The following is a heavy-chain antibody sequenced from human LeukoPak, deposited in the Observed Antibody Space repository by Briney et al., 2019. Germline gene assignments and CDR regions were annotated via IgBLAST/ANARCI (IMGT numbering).Heavy chain of an antibody. CDR2: ISYDGSNK. D-gene: IGHD3-22*01. Sequence: GGSLRLSCAASGFTFSSYGMHWVRQAPGKGLEGVAVISYDGSNKYYADSVKGRFTISRDNSKNTLYLQMNSLRAEDTAVYYCAKGLWYYYDSSGYVDYWGQGTLVTVSS. J-gene: IGHJ4*02. CDR1: GFTFSSYG. CDR3: AKGLWYYYDSSGYVDY. V-gene: IGHV3-30*18.